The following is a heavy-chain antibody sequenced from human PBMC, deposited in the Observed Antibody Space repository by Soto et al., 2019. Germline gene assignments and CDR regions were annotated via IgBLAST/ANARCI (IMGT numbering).Heavy chain of an antibody. Sequence: SETLSLTCAVYGGSFSGYYWSWIRQPPGKGLEWIGEINHSGSTNYNPSLKRRVTISVDTSKNQFSLKLSSVTAADTAVYYCARTPIRRITIFGVVHKYYYYGMDVWGQGTTVTVSS. CDR3: ARTPIRRITIFGVVHKYYYYGMDV. V-gene: IGHV4-34*01. D-gene: IGHD3-3*01. CDR2: INHSGST. CDR1: GGSFSGYY. J-gene: IGHJ6*02.